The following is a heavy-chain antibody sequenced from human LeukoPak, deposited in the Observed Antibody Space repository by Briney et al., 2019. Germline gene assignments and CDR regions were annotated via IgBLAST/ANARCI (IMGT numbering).Heavy chain of an antibody. D-gene: IGHD2-15*01. CDR2: IYHSGGT. CDR1: GGSVSSYY. CDR3: ARSVYCSGGSCYCDY. V-gene: IGHV4-59*02. J-gene: IGHJ4*02. Sequence: PAATLSLTCTVAGGSVSSYYWSWIRQPPGNGLECMGFIYHSGGTNYKPSLRGRVTISVDTSKTQFFLKLSTVPAADTAVYYCARSVYCSGGSCYCDYWGQGTLVTVSS.